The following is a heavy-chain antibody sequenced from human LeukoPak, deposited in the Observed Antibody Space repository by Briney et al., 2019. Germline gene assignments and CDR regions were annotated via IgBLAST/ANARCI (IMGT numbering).Heavy chain of an antibody. CDR1: GFTFANAW. CDR2: ISGSGGST. D-gene: IGHD4-17*01. V-gene: IGHV3-23*01. Sequence: GGSLRLSCAASGFTFANAWMTWVRQAPGKGLEWVSAISGSGGSTYYADSVKGRFTISRDNSKNTLYLQMNSLRAEDTAVYYCAKVYGDPFFDYWGQGTLVTVSS. J-gene: IGHJ4*02. CDR3: AKVYGDPFFDY.